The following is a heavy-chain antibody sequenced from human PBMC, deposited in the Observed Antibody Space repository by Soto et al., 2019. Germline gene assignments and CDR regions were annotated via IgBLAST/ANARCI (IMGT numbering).Heavy chain of an antibody. CDR1: GFTFSSYG. CDR2: IWYDGSNK. J-gene: IGHJ6*02. CDR3: AREREYYDFWRRTYYYYGMDV. V-gene: IGHV3-33*01. Sequence: PGGSLSLSCAASGFTFSSYGMHWVRQAPGKGLEWGAVIWYDGSNKYYADSVKGRFTISRDNSKNTLYLQMNSLRAEDTAVYYCAREREYYDFWRRTYYYYGMDVWGQGTTLTVS. D-gene: IGHD3-3*01.